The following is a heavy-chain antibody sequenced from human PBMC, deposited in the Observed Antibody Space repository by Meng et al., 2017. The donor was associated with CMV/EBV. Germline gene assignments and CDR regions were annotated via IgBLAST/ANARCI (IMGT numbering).Heavy chain of an antibody. Sequence: LSLTCAASGFTFDDYTMHWVRQAPGKGLEWVSLISWDGGSTYYADSVKGRFTISRDNSKNSLYLQMNSLRTEETALYYCAKDIGATIGRGAIDYWGQGTLVTVSS. CDR3: AKDIGATIGRGAIDY. J-gene: IGHJ4*02. CDR2: ISWDGGST. CDR1: GFTFDDYT. V-gene: IGHV3-43*01. D-gene: IGHD5-12*01.